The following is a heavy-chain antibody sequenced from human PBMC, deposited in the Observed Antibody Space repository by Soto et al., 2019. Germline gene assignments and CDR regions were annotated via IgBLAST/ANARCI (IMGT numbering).Heavy chain of an antibody. J-gene: IGHJ6*02. D-gene: IGHD2-2*01. CDR3: AKDSDQLLFDYYYYGMDV. CDR1: GFTFSKFG. Sequence: QVQLVESGGGVVQPAGSLRLSCEASGFTFSKFGIHWVRQAPGKGLEWVAVVSYDGSFKYYADSVKGRFTISRDNSKNTLYLQMNSLRPEDTAFYYCAKDSDQLLFDYYYYGMDVWGQGTTVTVSS. CDR2: VSYDGSFK. V-gene: IGHV3-30*18.